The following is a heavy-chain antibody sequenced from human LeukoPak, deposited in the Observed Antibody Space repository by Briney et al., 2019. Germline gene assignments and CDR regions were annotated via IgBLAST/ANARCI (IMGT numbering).Heavy chain of an antibody. CDR3: ARISTMVRGVITEFDP. D-gene: IGHD3-10*01. Sequence: GESLKISCKGSGYRFTTYWIGWVRQMPGKGLEGMGIIYPGDSTTRYSPSFRGQVTISADKSISTAYLQWSSLKASDTAMYYCARISTMVRGVITEFDPWGQGTLVTVSS. CDR2: IYPGDSTT. V-gene: IGHV5-51*01. CDR1: GYRFTTYW. J-gene: IGHJ5*02.